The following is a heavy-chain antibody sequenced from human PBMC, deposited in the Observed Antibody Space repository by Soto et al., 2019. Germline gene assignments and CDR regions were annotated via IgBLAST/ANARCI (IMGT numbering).Heavy chain of an antibody. D-gene: IGHD2-2*01. Sequence: EVQLVESGGGLVKPGGSLRLSCAASGFPFNNSWMTWVRQVPGKGLEWVARIRSKTAGGTADLAAPVKDRFIISRDDTNNTLYLEMNSKKTKHAAVYHCTSLSYCLGSSCCAVFDSGSQGTIVTVTS. CDR2: IRSKTAGGTA. CDR3: TSLSYCLGSSCCAVFDS. CDR1: GFPFNNSW. J-gene: IGHJ5*01. V-gene: IGHV3-15*01.